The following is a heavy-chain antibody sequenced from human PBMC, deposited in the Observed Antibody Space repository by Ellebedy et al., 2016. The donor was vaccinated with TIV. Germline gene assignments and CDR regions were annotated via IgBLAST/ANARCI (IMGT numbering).Heavy chain of an antibody. CDR2: IYYSGST. Sequence: MPSETLSLTCTVSGGSISSYYWSWIRQPPGKGLEWIGYIYYSGSTNYNPSLKIRVTISMDSSKNQFSLKLNSVTAADTAVYYCARALIAVANPYWFDPWGLGTLVTVSS. D-gene: IGHD6-19*01. CDR1: GGSISSYY. J-gene: IGHJ5*02. V-gene: IGHV4-59*01. CDR3: ARALIAVANPYWFDP.